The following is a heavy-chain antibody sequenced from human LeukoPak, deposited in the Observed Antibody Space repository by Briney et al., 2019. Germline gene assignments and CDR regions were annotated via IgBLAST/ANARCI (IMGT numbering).Heavy chain of an antibody. J-gene: IGHJ6*02. CDR3: ARDRRIAAAGDYGMDV. CDR2: IYYSGST. CDR1: GGSIRSGGYS. Sequence: SETLSLTCAVSGGSIRSGGYSWSWIRQPPGKGLEWIGYIYYSGSTYYNPSLKSRVTISVDRSKNQFSLKLRFVTAADTAVYYCARDRRIAAAGDYGMDVWGQGTTVTVPS. V-gene: IGHV4-30-2*01. D-gene: IGHD6-13*01.